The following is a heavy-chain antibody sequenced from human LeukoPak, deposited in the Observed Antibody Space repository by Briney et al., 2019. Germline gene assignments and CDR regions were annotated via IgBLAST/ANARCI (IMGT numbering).Heavy chain of an antibody. V-gene: IGHV1-69*06. CDR3: ARERGGYNFLNAFDI. Sequence: ASVKVSCKASGGTFSSYAINWVRQAPGQGLEWMGGIITIFDTANYAQKFQGRVTITADKSTSTAYMELSSLRAEDTAVYYCARERGGYNFLNAFDIWGQGTMVTVSS. D-gene: IGHD5-24*01. J-gene: IGHJ3*02. CDR1: GGTFSSYA. CDR2: IITIFDTA.